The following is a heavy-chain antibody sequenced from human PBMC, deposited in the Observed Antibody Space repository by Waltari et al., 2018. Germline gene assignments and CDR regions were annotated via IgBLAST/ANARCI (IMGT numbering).Heavy chain of an antibody. CDR3: AKGMDVFDY. V-gene: IGHV3-23*04. D-gene: IGHD2-2*03. Sequence: EVQLVESGGGLAQPGGSLRLSCAVSGFTFSSYAVSWVRQAAGKGPEWISTISMTGTSTYYADSVKGRFTISRDNSKNTFYLQMNTLRAEDTAVYYCAKGMDVFDYWGQGTLVTVSS. CDR2: ISMTGTST. J-gene: IGHJ4*02. CDR1: GFTFSSYA.